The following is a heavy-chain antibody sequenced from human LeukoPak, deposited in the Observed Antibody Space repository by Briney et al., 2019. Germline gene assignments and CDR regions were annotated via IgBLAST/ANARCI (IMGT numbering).Heavy chain of an antibody. CDR2: INPNSGGT. D-gene: IGHD2-2*01. CDR1: GYTFTGYY. V-gene: IGHV1-2*02. Sequence: ASVKVSCKASGYTFTGYYMHWVRQAPGQGLEWMGWINPNSGGTNYAQRFQGRVTMTRDTSISTAYMELSRLRSDDTAVYYCARDQPVIVVVPAAISGWFDPWGQGTLVTVSS. J-gene: IGHJ5*02. CDR3: ARDQPVIVVVPAAISGWFDP.